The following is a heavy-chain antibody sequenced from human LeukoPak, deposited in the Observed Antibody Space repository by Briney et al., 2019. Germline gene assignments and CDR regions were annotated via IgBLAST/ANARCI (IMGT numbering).Heavy chain of an antibody. D-gene: IGHD2-8*01. Sequence: GGSLRLSCAASGFTFSTYAVNWVRQAPGKGLEWVSAISGSGGSTYYADSVKGRFTISRDNSKNTLYLQMNSLRAEDTAVYYCAKGNADYYYGMDVWGQGTTVTVSS. CDR3: AKGNADYYYGMDV. J-gene: IGHJ6*02. V-gene: IGHV3-23*01. CDR1: GFTFSTYA. CDR2: ISGSGGST.